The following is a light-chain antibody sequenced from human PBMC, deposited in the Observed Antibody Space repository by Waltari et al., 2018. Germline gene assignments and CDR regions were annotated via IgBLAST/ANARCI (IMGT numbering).Light chain of an antibody. CDR1: SSDVRSYNY. Sequence: QSALTQPASVSGSPGQSITLTCTGTSSDVRSYNYVSWYQQYPGKAPKLLIYPVTQRPSGVSDRCSGSKSGNTASLTSSGLQAEDEADYYCCSYAGDSLYVFGTGTTVTV. CDR3: CSYAGDSLYV. J-gene: IGLJ1*01. CDR2: PVT. V-gene: IGLV2-23*02.